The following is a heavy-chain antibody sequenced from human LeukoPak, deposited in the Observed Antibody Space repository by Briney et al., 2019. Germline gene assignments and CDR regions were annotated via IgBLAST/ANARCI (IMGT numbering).Heavy chain of an antibody. CDR1: GFTFSNNA. D-gene: IGHD6-19*01. CDR3: ARDLSSGWLASDY. J-gene: IGHJ4*02. Sequence: GGSLRLSCADSGFTFSNNAMHWVRQAPGKGLEWVAVISYDGSNKYYADPVKGRFTISRDNSKNTLYLQMNSLRAEDTAVYYCARDLSSGWLASDYWGQGTLVTVSS. V-gene: IGHV3-30-3*01. CDR2: ISYDGSNK.